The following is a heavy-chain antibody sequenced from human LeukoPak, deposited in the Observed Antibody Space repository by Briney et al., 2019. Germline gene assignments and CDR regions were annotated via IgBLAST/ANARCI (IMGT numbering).Heavy chain of an antibody. CDR3: AKPNHDYGGNSEPAFDI. CDR2: ISGSGGST. D-gene: IGHD4-23*01. J-gene: IGHJ3*02. Sequence: GGSLRLSCTSSGFILSSFAMSWVRQAPGKGLEWVSAISGSGGSTYYADSVKGRFTISRDNSKNTLYLQMNSLRAEDTAVYYCAKPNHDYGGNSEPAFDIWGQGTMVTVSS. CDR1: GFILSSFA. V-gene: IGHV3-23*01.